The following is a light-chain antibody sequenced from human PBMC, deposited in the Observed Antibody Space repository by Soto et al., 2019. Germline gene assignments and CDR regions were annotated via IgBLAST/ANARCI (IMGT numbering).Light chain of an antibody. CDR1: QSVSTN. CDR3: QQRSDSIT. Sequence: EIVMTQSPATLSVSPGERATLSCRASQSVSTNLVWYQQKPGQAPSLLIYGASTRATGIPARFTGSGSGTEFTLTISSLQSEDFAVDDCQQRSDSITFGQGTRLEIK. J-gene: IGKJ5*01. CDR2: GAS. V-gene: IGKV3D-15*01.